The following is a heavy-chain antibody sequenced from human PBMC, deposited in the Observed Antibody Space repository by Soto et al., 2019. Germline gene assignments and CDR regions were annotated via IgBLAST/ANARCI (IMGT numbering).Heavy chain of an antibody. D-gene: IGHD4-17*01. J-gene: IGHJ4*02. Sequence: GGSLRLSCAASGFTFSSYGMHWVRQAPGKGLEWVAVISYDGSNKYYADSVKGRFTISRDNSKNTLYLQMNSLRAEDTAVYYCVTIYGEDFEYWGQGTLVTVSS. CDR1: GFTFSSYG. CDR2: ISYDGSNK. V-gene: IGHV3-30*03. CDR3: VTIYGEDFEY.